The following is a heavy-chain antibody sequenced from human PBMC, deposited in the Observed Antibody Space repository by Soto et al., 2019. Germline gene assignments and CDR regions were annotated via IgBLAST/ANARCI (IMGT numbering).Heavy chain of an antibody. V-gene: IGHV1-18*01. Sequence: ASVKVSCKASGYTFTSYGISWVRQAPGQGLEWMGWISAYNGNTNYAQKLQGRVTMTTDTSTSTAYMELRSLRSDDTAVYYCARGYCSGGSCYGNYPLDYWGQGTLVTVSS. CDR2: ISAYNGNT. CDR1: GYTFTSYG. D-gene: IGHD2-15*01. CDR3: ARGYCSGGSCYGNYPLDY. J-gene: IGHJ4*02.